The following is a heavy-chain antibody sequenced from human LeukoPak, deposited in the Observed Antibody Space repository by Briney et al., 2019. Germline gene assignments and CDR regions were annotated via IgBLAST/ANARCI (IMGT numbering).Heavy chain of an antibody. CDR3: ARLPSAIPIDY. CDR1: GYIFTDYY. V-gene: IGHV1-2*02. Sequence: ASVKVSCKTSGYIFTDYYMHWVRQAPGQGLEWMGWINPDTADTSYAQKFKGRVCMTRDTSINTAYMELSRLTSDDAALYYCARLPSAIPIDYGGQGTLVTLSS. CDR2: INPDTADT. D-gene: IGHD2-21*02. J-gene: IGHJ4*02.